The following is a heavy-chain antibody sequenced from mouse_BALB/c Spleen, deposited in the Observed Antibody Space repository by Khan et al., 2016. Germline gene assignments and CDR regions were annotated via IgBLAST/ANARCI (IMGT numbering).Heavy chain of an antibody. Sequence: QVQLKQSGAELMKPGASVKISCKATGYTFSSYWIEWVKQRPGHGLEWIGEILPGSGSTNYNETFKGKATFTADTSSNTAYMQLSSLTSEDAAVYYCANGDYWGQGTTLTVSS. CDR1: GYTFSSYW. J-gene: IGHJ2*01. CDR3: ANGDY. V-gene: IGHV1-9*01. CDR2: ILPGSGST.